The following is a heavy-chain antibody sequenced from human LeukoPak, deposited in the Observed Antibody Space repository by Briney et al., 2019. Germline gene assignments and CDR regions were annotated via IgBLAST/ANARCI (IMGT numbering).Heavy chain of an antibody. Sequence: QPGGSLRLSCAASGFTFSSYAMSWVRQAPGKGLEWVSAISGSGGSTYYADSVKGRFTISRDNSKNTLYLQMNSLRAEDTAVYYCATDFELRCLEWCPAFDYWGQGTLVTVSS. CDR1: GFTFSSYA. J-gene: IGHJ4*02. V-gene: IGHV3-23*01. CDR2: ISGSGGST. CDR3: ATDFELRCLEWCPAFDY. D-gene: IGHD3-3*01.